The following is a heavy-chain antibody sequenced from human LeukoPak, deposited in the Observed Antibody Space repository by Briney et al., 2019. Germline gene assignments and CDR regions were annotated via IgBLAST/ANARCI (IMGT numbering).Heavy chain of an antibody. Sequence: GGSLRLSCVASGFSFSNVWMSWVRQAPGQGLEWVGRVKSKTDGETTDYIAPVKGRFTISRDDSKDILYLQMNSLKTEDTAVYYCVTLGYCTNGVCYTADYWGQGTLVTVSS. V-gene: IGHV3-15*01. J-gene: IGHJ4*02. CDR3: VTLGYCTNGVCYTADY. CDR1: GFSFSNVW. D-gene: IGHD2-8*01. CDR2: VKSKTDGETT.